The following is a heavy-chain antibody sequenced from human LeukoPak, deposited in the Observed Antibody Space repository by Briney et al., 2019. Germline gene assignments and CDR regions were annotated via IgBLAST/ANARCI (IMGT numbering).Heavy chain of an antibody. D-gene: IGHD2-2*01. J-gene: IGHJ6*03. V-gene: IGHV1-69*13. Sequence: GASVKVSCKASGGTFSSYAISWVRQAPGQGLEWMGGIIPIFGTANYAQKFQGRVTITADESTSTAYMELSSLRSEDTAVYYCARGSIVVVPAALYYYYMDVWGKGTTVTVSS. CDR3: ARGSIVVVPAALYYYYMDV. CDR1: GGTFSSYA. CDR2: IIPIFGTA.